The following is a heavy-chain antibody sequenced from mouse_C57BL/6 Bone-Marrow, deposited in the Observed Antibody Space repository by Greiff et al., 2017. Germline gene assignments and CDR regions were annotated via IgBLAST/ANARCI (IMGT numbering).Heavy chain of an antibody. CDR1: GFTFSSYG. CDR3: TRLDRGYAMDY. J-gene: IGHJ4*01. CDR2: ISSGGSYT. Sequence: EVQRVESGGDLVKPGGSLKLSCAASGFTFSSYGMSWVRQTPDKRLEWVATISSGGSYTYYPDSVKGRFTISRDNAKNTLYLQMSSLKSEDTAMYYCTRLDRGYAMDYWGQGTSGTVSS. V-gene: IGHV5-6*01. D-gene: IGHD3-2*01.